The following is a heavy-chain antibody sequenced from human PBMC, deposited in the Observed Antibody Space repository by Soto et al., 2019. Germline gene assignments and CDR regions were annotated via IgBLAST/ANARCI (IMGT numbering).Heavy chain of an antibody. CDR3: AAMKVVVAATRLHYYGMDV. CDR1: GFTFTSSA. Sequence: GASVKVSCKASGFTFTSSAVQWVRQARGQRLEWIGWIVVGSGNTNYAQKFQGRVTITRDMSTSTAYMELSSLRSEDTAVYYCAAMKVVVAATRLHYYGMDVWGQGTTVTFAS. D-gene: IGHD2-15*01. CDR2: IVVGSGNT. J-gene: IGHJ6*02. V-gene: IGHV1-58*01.